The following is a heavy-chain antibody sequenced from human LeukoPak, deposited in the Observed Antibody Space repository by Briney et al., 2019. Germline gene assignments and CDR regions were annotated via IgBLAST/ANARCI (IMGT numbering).Heavy chain of an antibody. Sequence: GGSLRLSCAASGFTFSSYAMSWLRQAPGKGLEWVSAISGSGGSTYYADSVKGRFTISRDNSKNTLCLQMNSLRAEDTAVYYCAEADSYGFLPFSDYWGQGTLVTVSS. J-gene: IGHJ4*02. CDR3: AEADSYGFLPFSDY. V-gene: IGHV3-23*01. CDR1: GFTFSSYA. D-gene: IGHD5-18*01. CDR2: ISGSGGST.